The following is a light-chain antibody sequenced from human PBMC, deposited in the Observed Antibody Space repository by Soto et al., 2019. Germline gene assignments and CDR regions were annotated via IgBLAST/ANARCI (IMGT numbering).Light chain of an antibody. CDR1: QRIGGY. J-gene: IGKJ4*01. Sequence: DIVLTQSPATLSLSPGARATLSCRASQRIGGYLGWYQQKPGQAPRLLILEASTRATGVPARFRGSGSGTHFTLTINSLEPEDCAVYYCQQRGNWPPLTFGGGTKVEI. V-gene: IGKV3-11*01. CDR3: QQRGNWPPLT. CDR2: EAS.